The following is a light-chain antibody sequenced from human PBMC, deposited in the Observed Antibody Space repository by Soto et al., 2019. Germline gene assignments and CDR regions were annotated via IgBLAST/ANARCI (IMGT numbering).Light chain of an antibody. V-gene: IGKV3-20*01. J-gene: IGKJ4*01. CDR1: QSVNIY. CDR3: QQFSSYPLT. CDR2: EAS. Sequence: EIVLTQSPASLSLSPGERATLSCRASQSVNIYLAWYQQKPGQAPRLLIYEASSRATGIPDRFSGGGSGTDFTLTISRLEPEDFAVYYCQQFSSYPLTFGGGTKVDIK.